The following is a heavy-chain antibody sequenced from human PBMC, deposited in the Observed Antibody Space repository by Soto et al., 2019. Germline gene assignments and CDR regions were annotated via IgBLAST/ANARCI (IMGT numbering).Heavy chain of an antibody. Sequence: GGSLRLSCSPSGFTFGDYAMNWFRQAPGKGLEWVGFIKSKAFGGTPEYAASVKGRFTISRDDSKSIAYLQMNGLKTDDTAVYYCTRDHYGRGSNSGAFDSWGQGTLVTVSS. CDR2: IKSKAFGGTP. D-gene: IGHD5-18*01. V-gene: IGHV3-49*03. CDR3: TRDHYGRGSNSGAFDS. CDR1: GFTFGDYA. J-gene: IGHJ4*02.